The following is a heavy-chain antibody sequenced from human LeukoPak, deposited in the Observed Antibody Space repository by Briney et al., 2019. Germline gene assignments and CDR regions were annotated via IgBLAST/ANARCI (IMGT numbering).Heavy chain of an antibody. Sequence: SETLSLTCTVSGYSISSGYYWGWIRQPPGKGLEWIGIIYHSGSTYYNPSFKSRVTISVDTSKNQFSLQLSSVTAADTAVYYCARAHSIASYYYGVDVWGQGTTVTVSS. J-gene: IGHJ6*02. CDR2: IYHSGST. V-gene: IGHV4-38-2*02. CDR3: ARAHSIASYYYGVDV. CDR1: GYSISSGYY. D-gene: IGHD2/OR15-2a*01.